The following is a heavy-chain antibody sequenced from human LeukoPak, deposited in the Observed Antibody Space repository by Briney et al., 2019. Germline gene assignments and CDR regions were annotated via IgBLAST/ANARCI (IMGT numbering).Heavy chain of an antibody. J-gene: IGHJ4*02. CDR2: INASGKTM. D-gene: IGHD3-10*01. V-gene: IGHV3-11*01. Sequence: PGGSLRLSCAASGFTFSDFYMFWIRQAPGKGLEWVSYINASGKTMYYGDSVKGRFTISRDNAKNSLYLQMNSLRAEDTAVYYCARDSLGSYDQWGQGTLVTVSS. CDR3: ARDSLGSYDQ. CDR1: GFTFSDFY.